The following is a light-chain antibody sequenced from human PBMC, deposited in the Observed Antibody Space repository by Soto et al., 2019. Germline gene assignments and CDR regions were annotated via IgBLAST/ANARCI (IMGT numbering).Light chain of an antibody. CDR2: VNSDGSH. V-gene: IGLV4-69*01. J-gene: IGLJ3*02. CDR3: DTWANGLWV. Sequence: QSVLSQSPSASASLGASVRLTCTLSSGHSTYAVAWHQLQPQKGPRYLIKVNSDGSHTKGDGIPDRFSGSSSGSERSLTISGLQSDDDGDYYCDTWANGLWVFGGGTKLTVL. CDR1: SGHSTYA.